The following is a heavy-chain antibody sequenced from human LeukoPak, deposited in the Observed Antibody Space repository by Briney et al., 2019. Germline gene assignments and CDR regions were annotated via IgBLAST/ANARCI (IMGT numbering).Heavy chain of an antibody. CDR1: GYTFTIYY. V-gene: IGHV1-46*01. D-gene: IGHD3-3*01. Sequence: ASVKVSCKASGYTFTIYYMHCVRQAPRQGLEWMGIINPSGGSTSYAQKFQGRVTITRDTSTSTVYMELSSLRSEDTAVYYCARAYDFPDYWGQGTLVTVSS. CDR2: INPSGGST. J-gene: IGHJ4*02. CDR3: ARAYDFPDY.